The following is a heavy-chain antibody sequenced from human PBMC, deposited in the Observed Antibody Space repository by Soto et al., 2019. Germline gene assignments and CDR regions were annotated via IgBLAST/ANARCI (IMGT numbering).Heavy chain of an antibody. V-gene: IGHV3-23*04. D-gene: IGHD1-20*01. J-gene: IGHJ6*02. CDR1: GFTFSSYA. Sequence: EVQLVESGGGLVQPGGSLRLSCAASGFTFSSYAMSWVRQAPGKGLEWVSASTGGGGSIYNADSVKGRFTISRDKSKNTLYLQMNSLRAEDTAVYYCAKIVGGNNWTPKDYYYNGLDVWGQGTTVTVSS. CDR2: STGGGGSI. CDR3: AKIVGGNNWTPKDYYYNGLDV.